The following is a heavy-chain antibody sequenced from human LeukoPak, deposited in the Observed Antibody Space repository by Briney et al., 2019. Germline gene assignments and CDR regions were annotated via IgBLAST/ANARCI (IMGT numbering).Heavy chain of an antibody. J-gene: IGHJ4*02. Sequence: SETLSLTCTVSGGSLSSYYWSWIRQPPGQGLEWIGYIYYSGSTNYNPSLKSRVTISVDTSKNQFSLKLSSVTAADTAVYYCASSTYDYVWGSYLGPFDYWGQGTLVTVSS. V-gene: IGHV4-59*01. CDR1: GGSLSSYY. CDR3: ASSTYDYVWGSYLGPFDY. D-gene: IGHD3-16*02. CDR2: IYYSGST.